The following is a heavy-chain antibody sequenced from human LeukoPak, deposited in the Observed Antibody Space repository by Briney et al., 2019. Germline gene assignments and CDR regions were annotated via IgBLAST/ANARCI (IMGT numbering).Heavy chain of an antibody. Sequence: GRSLRLSCAASGFTFSSYAMHWVRQAPGKGLEWVAVISYDGSNKYYADSVKGRFTISRDNSKNTLYLQMNSLRAEDTAVYYCALSSSWYGGFFDYWGQGTLVTVSS. J-gene: IGHJ4*02. CDR1: GFTFSSYA. V-gene: IGHV3-30*04. CDR2: ISYDGSNK. D-gene: IGHD6-13*01. CDR3: ALSSSWYGGFFDY.